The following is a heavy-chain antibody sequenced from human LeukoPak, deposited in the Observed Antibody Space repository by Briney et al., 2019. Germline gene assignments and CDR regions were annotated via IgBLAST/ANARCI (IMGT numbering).Heavy chain of an antibody. J-gene: IGHJ4*02. CDR3: ARGGGYSSGWSHY. CDR2: ISSSGSTK. CDR1: GFTFSSYE. D-gene: IGHD6-19*01. V-gene: IGHV3-48*03. Sequence: GGSLRLSCAASGFTFSSYEMNWVRQAPGKGLEWVSYISSSGSTKYYADSVKGRFTISRDNAKNSLYLQMNSLRAEDTAVYYCARGGGYSSGWSHYWGQGTLVTVSS.